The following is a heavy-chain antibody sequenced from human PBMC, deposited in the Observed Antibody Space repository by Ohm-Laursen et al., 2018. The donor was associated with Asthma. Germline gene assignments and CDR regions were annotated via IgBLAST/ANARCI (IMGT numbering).Heavy chain of an antibody. Sequence: SSVKVSCKASGGTFSSYAISWVRQAPGQGLEWMGGIIPIFGTANYAQKFQGRVTITADESTSTAYMELSSLRSEDTAVYYCAREGGYSYGYNDAFDIWGQGTMVTVSS. V-gene: IGHV1-69*01. J-gene: IGHJ3*02. CDR3: AREGGYSYGYNDAFDI. D-gene: IGHD5-18*01. CDR2: IIPIFGTA. CDR1: GGTFSSYA.